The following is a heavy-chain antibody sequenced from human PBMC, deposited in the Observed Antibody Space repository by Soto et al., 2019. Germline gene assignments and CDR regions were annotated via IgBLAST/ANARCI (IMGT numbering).Heavy chain of an antibody. CDR2: IYYSGST. CDR3: ARANYFESSGPFDY. D-gene: IGHD3-22*01. V-gene: IGHV4-31*03. CDR1: GASISSGGYY. Sequence: SETLSLTCTVSGASISSGGYYWSWIRQHPGKGLEWIGYIYYSGSTYYNPSLESRVTLSVDTSRKQFSLKVSSVTAADTAVYYCARANYFESSGPFDYWGPGTLVTVSS. J-gene: IGHJ4*02.